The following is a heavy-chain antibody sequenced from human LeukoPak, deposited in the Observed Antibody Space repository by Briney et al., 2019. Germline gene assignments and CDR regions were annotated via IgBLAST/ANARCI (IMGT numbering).Heavy chain of an antibody. Sequence: AGVRDSCEESGDTFTIYAMRWGREGPGEKGGRMGWINAGKGNTKYSHKFQGRVTITRDTSPSTAYMELSSLRSEDTAVYYCARPYGSGSYYNPFDFWGQGTLVTVSS. D-gene: IGHD3-10*01. CDR2: INAGKGNT. CDR1: GDTFTIYA. CDR3: ARPYGSGSYYNPFDF. V-gene: IGHV1-3*01. J-gene: IGHJ4*02.